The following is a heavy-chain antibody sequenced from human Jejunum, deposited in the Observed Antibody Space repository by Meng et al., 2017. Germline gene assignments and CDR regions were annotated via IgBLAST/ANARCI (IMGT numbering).Heavy chain of an antibody. CDR1: RFRFSGDH. V-gene: IGHV3-11*01. Sequence: GQRVGGGGRGVKPGGSRALTGEGWRFRFSGDHMAWILQAPGKGLKWISYSSVGGSIRYYVDFVKCRFTSSRDDAKNSVYRQMNSLRAEYTAVYYCARDGVHIRFGTWGKGTLVTVSS. CDR3: ARDGVHIRFGT. J-gene: IGHJ1*01. CDR2: SSVGGSIR. D-gene: IGHD5-12*01.